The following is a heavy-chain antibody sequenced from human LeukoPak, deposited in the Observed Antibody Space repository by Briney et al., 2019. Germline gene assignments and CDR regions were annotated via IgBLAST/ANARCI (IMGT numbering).Heavy chain of an antibody. D-gene: IGHD3-3*01. V-gene: IGHV4-38-2*02. Sequence: SETLSLTCTVSGYSISSGYYWGWIRQPPGKGLEWIGSIYHSGSTYHNPSLKSRVTISVDTSKNQFSLKLSSVTAADTAVYYCARLNFWSGYLDYWGQGTLVTVSS. CDR1: GYSISSGYY. CDR2: IYHSGST. CDR3: ARLNFWSGYLDY. J-gene: IGHJ4*02.